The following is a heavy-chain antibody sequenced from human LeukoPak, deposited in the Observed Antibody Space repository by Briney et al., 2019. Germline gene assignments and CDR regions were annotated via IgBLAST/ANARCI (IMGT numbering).Heavy chain of an antibody. CDR3: ASVYGDYGSPASPIDY. D-gene: IGHD4-17*01. V-gene: IGHV4-34*01. Sequence: PSETLSLTCAVYGGSFSGYYWSWIRQPPGKGLEWIGEINHSGSTNYNPSLKSRVTISVDTPKNQFSLKLSSVTAADTAVYYCASVYGDYGSPASPIDYWGQGTLVTVSS. J-gene: IGHJ4*02. CDR2: INHSGST. CDR1: GGSFSGYY.